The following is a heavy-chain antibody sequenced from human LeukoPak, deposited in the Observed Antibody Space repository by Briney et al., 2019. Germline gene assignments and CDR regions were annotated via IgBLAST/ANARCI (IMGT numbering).Heavy chain of an antibody. V-gene: IGHV3-48*02. CDR1: GFTFTTYN. CDR2: ISTTSSNI. J-gene: IGHJ4*02. D-gene: IGHD3-3*01. CDR3: SRDGGFWSAYPLDY. Sequence: GGSLRLSCAASGFTFTTYNMNWVRQAPGKGLEWVSYISTTSSNIYYADSVEGRFTISRDNAKNLPYLQMDSLRDEDTAVYYCSRDGGFWSAYPLDYWGQGTLVTVSA.